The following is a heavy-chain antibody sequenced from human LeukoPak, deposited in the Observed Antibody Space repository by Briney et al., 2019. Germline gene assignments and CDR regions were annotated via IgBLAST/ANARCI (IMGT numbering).Heavy chain of an antibody. Sequence: GGSLTLSCVATGFRFGDYGMSWVRQAPGKGLEWVSSISSSSSYIYYADSVKGRFTISRDNAKNSLYLQMNSLRAEDTAVYYCARDHYYDSSGIDYWGQGTLVTVSS. V-gene: IGHV3-21*01. J-gene: IGHJ4*02. CDR1: GFRFGDYG. CDR2: ISSSSSYI. CDR3: ARDHYYDSSGIDY. D-gene: IGHD3-22*01.